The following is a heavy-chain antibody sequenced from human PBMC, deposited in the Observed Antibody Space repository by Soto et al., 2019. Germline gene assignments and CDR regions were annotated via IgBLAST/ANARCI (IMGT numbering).Heavy chain of an antibody. CDR3: ARDLLSRRRPVFTNYYYYYMDV. Sequence: GVSVEVTSKAPGYTFASCAMCWVRQAPGQRLEWMGWINAGNGNTKYSQKFQGRVTITRDTSASTAYMELSSLRSEDTAVYYCARDLLSRRRPVFTNYYYYYMDVWGKGTTVTVSS. CDR2: INAGNGNT. D-gene: IGHD3-10*01. V-gene: IGHV1-3*01. J-gene: IGHJ6*03. CDR1: GYTFASCA.